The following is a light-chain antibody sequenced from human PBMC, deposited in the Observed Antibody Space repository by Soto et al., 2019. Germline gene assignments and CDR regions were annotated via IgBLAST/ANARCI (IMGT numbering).Light chain of an antibody. CDR2: DVS. J-gene: IGLJ1*01. Sequence: QSVLTQPRSVSGSPGQSVTISCTGTSSVVGGYNYVSWYQQHPGKAPKLMIYDVSKRPSGVPDRFSGPKSGNTASLTISGLQAEDEADYYCCSYAGSYYYVFGTGTKVTVL. V-gene: IGLV2-11*01. CDR1: SSVVGGYNY. CDR3: CSYAGSYYYV.